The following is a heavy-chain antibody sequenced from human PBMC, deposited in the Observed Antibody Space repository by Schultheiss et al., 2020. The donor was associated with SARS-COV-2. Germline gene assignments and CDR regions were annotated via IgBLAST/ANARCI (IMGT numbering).Heavy chain of an antibody. CDR2: ISYDGSNK. CDR1: GFTFSSYG. V-gene: IGHV3-30*03. Sequence: GGSLRLSCAASGFTFSSYGMHWVRQAPGKGLEWVAVISYDGSNKYYADSVKGRFTISRDNSKNTLYLQMNSLRAEDTAVYYCARRVVVPAAIRGYNWFDPWGQGTLVTVSS. D-gene: IGHD2-2*02. J-gene: IGHJ5*02. CDR3: ARRVVVPAAIRGYNWFDP.